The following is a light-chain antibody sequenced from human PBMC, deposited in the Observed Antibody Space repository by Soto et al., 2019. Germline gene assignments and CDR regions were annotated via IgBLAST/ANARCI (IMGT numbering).Light chain of an antibody. CDR2: EVS. V-gene: IGLV2-14*01. CDR1: SSDVGGYNY. J-gene: IGLJ1*01. CDR3: ASWDGSLSGHV. Sequence: QSVLTQPASVSGSPGQSITISCTGTSSDVGGYNYVSWYQQHPGKAPKLMIYEVSNRPSGVSNRFSGSKSGNTASLTIFGLQAEDEADYYCASWDGSLSGHVFGTGTKVTVL.